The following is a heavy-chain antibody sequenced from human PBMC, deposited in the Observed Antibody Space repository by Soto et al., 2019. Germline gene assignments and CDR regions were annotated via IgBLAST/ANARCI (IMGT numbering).Heavy chain of an antibody. CDR3: AREAPFPDIWGSYRYEAFDY. J-gene: IGHJ4*02. CDR1: GFTFSSYS. D-gene: IGHD3-16*02. Sequence: GGSLRLSCAASGFTFSSYSMNWVRQAPGKGLEWVSSISSSSSYIYYADSVKGRFTISRDNAKNSLYLQMNSLRAEDTAVYYCAREAPFPDIWGSYRYEAFDYWGQGTLVTVSS. V-gene: IGHV3-21*01. CDR2: ISSSSSYI.